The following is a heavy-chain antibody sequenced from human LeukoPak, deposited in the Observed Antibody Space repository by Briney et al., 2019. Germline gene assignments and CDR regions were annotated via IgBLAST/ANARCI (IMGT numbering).Heavy chain of an antibody. V-gene: IGHV1-69*13. CDR1: GGTFSSYA. CDR2: IIPIFGTA. CDR3: AGVVPAAIAY. Sequence: ASVKVSCKASGGTFSSYAISWVRQAPGQGLEWMGGIIPIFGTANYAQKFQGRVTITADESTSTAYMELSSLRSEDTAVYYCAGVVPAAIAYWGQGTLVTVSS. D-gene: IGHD2-2*01. J-gene: IGHJ4*02.